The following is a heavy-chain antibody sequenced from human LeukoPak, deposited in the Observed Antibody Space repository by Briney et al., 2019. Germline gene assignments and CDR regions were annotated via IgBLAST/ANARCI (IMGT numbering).Heavy chain of an antibody. V-gene: IGHV4-61*01. D-gene: IGHD2-2*01. J-gene: IGHJ3*02. Sequence: SETLSLTCTVSGDSVSSGSDYWSWIRQPPGQGLEWIVYIYYSGSTKYNPSLKSRVTISVDTSKNQFSLKLSSVTAADTAVYYCAVVVVPAADSVAFDIWGQGTMVTVSS. CDR2: IYYSGST. CDR3: AVVVVPAADSVAFDI. CDR1: GDSVSSGSDY.